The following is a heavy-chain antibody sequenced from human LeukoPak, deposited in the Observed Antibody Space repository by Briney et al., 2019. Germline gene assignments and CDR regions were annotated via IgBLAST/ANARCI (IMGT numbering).Heavy chain of an antibody. CDR1: GFTFNIYP. J-gene: IGHJ4*02. D-gene: IGHD6-13*01. V-gene: IGHV3-30-3*01. CDR3: ARDNLIAAAGTYFDY. Sequence: PGGSLRLSCAASGFTFNIYPLHWVRQAPGKGLEWVTLISYDGSKIYYADSVKGRFTISRDNAKNSLYLQMNSLRAEDTAVYYCARDNLIAAAGTYFDYWGQGTLVTVSS. CDR2: ISYDGSKI.